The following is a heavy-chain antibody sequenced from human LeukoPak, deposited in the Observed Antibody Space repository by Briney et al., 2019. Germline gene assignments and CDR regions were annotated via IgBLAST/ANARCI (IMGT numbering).Heavy chain of an antibody. CDR3: ARISKRVITTKDYYYMGV. V-gene: IGHV4-39*01. J-gene: IGHJ6*03. Sequence: PSETLSLTCTVSGGSISSSSYYWGWIRQPPGKGLEWIGSIYYSGSTYYNPSLKSRVTISVDTSKNQFSLKLSSVTAADTAVYYCARISKRVITTKDYYYMGVWGKGTTVTVSS. D-gene: IGHD3-16*01. CDR1: GGSISSSSYY. CDR2: IYYSGST.